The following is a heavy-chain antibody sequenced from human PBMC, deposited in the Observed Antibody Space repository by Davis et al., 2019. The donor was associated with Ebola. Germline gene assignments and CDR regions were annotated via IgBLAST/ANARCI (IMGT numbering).Heavy chain of an antibody. CDR2: IYSGGST. CDR3: ARKSYSNLGYYYYGMDV. J-gene: IGHJ6*02. V-gene: IGHV3-53*01. CDR1: GFTVSSNY. D-gene: IGHD4-11*01. Sequence: GESLKISCAASGFTVSSNYMSWVRQAPGKGLEWVSVIYSGGSTYYADSVKGRFTISRDNAKNTLYLQMNSLRAEDTAVYYCARKSYSNLGYYYYGMDVWGQGTTVTVSS.